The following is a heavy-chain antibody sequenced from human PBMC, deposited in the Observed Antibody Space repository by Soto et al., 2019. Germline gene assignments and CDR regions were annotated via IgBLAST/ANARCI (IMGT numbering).Heavy chain of an antibody. D-gene: IGHD6-13*01. J-gene: IGHJ4*02. CDR2: ISAYNGNT. V-gene: IGHV1-18*01. Sequence: QVQLVQSGAEVKKPGASVKVSCKASGYTFTSYGISWVRQAPGQGLEWMGWISAYNGNTNYAQKLQGRVTMTTDTSTSTAYMELRSLRSADTAVYYCARATAGYSSSWYLGYWGQGTLVTVSS. CDR3: ARATAGYSSSWYLGY. CDR1: GYTFTSYG.